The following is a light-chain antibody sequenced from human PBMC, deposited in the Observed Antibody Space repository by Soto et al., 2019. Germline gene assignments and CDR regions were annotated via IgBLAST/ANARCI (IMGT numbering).Light chain of an antibody. CDR1: SSNIGSNY. J-gene: IGLJ7*01. CDR2: RNN. Sequence: VLTQPPSASGTPGQRVTISCSGSSSNIGSNYVYWYQQLPGTAPKLLIYRNNQRPSGVPDRFSGSKSGTSASLAISGLRSEDEADYYCAAWDDSLSGLAVFGGGTQLTVL. CDR3: AAWDDSLSGLAV. V-gene: IGLV1-47*01.